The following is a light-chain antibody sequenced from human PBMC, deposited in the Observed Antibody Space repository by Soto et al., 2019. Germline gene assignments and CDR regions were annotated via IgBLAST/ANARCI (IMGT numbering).Light chain of an antibody. Sequence: QPALTQPASVSGSPGQSITISCTGTSSDVGGYNFVSWYQQHPGKAPRLMIFEVNNRPSGVSDRFSGSKSGNTASLTISGLQAEDEADYYCSSYTFSSTLVVFGGGTKLTVL. CDR3: SSYTFSSTLVV. V-gene: IGLV2-14*01. J-gene: IGLJ3*02. CDR1: SSDVGGYNF. CDR2: EVN.